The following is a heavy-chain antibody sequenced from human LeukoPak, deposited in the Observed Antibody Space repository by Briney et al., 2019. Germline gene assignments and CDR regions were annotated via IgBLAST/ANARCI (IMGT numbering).Heavy chain of an antibody. CDR3: ARTDSSGYLDAFDI. V-gene: IGHV4-61*02. CDR2: IYTSGST. CDR1: GGSISSGSYY. J-gene: IGHJ3*02. Sequence: PSETLSLTCTVSGGSISSGSYYWSWIRQPAGKGLEWIGRIYTSGSTNYNPSLKSRVTISVDTSKNQFSLKLSSVTAADTAVYYCARTDSSGYLDAFDIWGQGTMVTVSS. D-gene: IGHD3-22*01.